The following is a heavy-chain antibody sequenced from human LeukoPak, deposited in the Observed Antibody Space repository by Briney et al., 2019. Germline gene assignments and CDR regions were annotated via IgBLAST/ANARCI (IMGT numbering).Heavy chain of an antibody. D-gene: IGHD6-19*01. CDR1: GFTVSRFD. Sequence: GRSLRLSCAASGFTVSRFDIHWVRQGTRKGLEWVSGIGIAGDTYYPDSVKGRFTISRENAKNSMYLQMNSLRVEDTAVHYCARADTSGWYKSGFDYWGQGTLVTVSS. V-gene: IGHV3-13*01. CDR3: ARADTSGWYKSGFDY. CDR2: IGIAGDT. J-gene: IGHJ4*02.